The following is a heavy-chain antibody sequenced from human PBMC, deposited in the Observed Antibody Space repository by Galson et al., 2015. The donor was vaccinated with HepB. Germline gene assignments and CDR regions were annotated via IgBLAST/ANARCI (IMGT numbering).Heavy chain of an antibody. CDR1: GFIFGSYW. D-gene: IGHD6-13*01. V-gene: IGHV3-7*03. J-gene: IGHJ4*02. CDR3: AKDDAGIGMSY. CDR2: IKLDGSDK. Sequence: SLRLSCAASGFIFGSYWMSWVRQAPGKGLEWVANIKLDGSDKYYVDSVKGRFTISRDNAKNSLYLQMNNLRAEDTAIYYRAKDDAGIGMSYWGRGTLVTVVS.